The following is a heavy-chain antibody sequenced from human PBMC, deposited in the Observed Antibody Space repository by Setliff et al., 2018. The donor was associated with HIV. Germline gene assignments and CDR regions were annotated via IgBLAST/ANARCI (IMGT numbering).Heavy chain of an antibody. CDR2: IYYSGST. J-gene: IGHJ3*02. CDR1: GGSIGSSSYY. Sequence: SETLSLTCTVSGGSIGSSSYYWGWIRQPPGKGLEWIGSIYYSGSTYYNPSLKSRVTILVDTSKKQLSLKMSSVTAADTAVYYCASLYNWNPRGGVGGAFDIWGQGTMVTVSS. V-gene: IGHV4-39*07. D-gene: IGHD1-20*01. CDR3: ASLYNWNPRGGVGGAFDI.